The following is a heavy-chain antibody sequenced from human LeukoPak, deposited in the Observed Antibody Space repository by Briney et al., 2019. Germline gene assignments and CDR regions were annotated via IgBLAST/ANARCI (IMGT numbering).Heavy chain of an antibody. CDR2: ISGSGGST. CDR1: GFTFSSYA. CDR3: AKGGAFYYDSSGYYVY. Sequence: GGSLRLSCAASGFTFSSYAMSWVRQAPGKGLEWVSAISGSGGSTYYADSVKGRFTVSRDNAKNSLYLQMNSLRPEDTALYYCAKGGAFYYDSSGYYVYWGQGTLVTVSS. V-gene: IGHV3-23*01. D-gene: IGHD3-22*01. J-gene: IGHJ4*02.